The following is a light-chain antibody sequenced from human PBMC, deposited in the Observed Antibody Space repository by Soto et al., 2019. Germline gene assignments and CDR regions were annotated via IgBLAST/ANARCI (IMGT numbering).Light chain of an antibody. CDR1: QSVGNN. CDR3: QQYNNWPRT. Sequence: EIVMTQSPVTLSVSPGERATLSCRASQSVGNNLAWYQQKPGQAPRLLIFSASSRATGSPARFSGSGSGTDFTLTISSLQSEDFAIYFCQQYNNWPRTFGQGTKVDIK. J-gene: IGKJ1*01. V-gene: IGKV3D-15*01. CDR2: SAS.